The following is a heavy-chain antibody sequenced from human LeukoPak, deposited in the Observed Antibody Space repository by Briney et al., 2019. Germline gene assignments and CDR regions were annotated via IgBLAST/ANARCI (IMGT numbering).Heavy chain of an antibody. V-gene: IGHV3-30-3*01. J-gene: IGHJ3*02. CDR3: ARRDYDILTGYYTLDAFDI. CDR1: GFTFSSYS. CDR2: ILRDGSRE. Sequence: GSLRLSSEASGFTFSSYSMHWVRQAPVKGLEWVALILRDGSREYYRDTVKGRLTISRDNSRGALYLQMDSLRVDDTALYYCARRDYDILTGYYTLDAFDIWGQGTMVTVSS. D-gene: IGHD3-9*01.